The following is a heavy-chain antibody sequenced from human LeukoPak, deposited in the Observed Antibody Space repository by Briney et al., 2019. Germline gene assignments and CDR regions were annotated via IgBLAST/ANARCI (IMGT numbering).Heavy chain of an antibody. CDR2: INPNSGGT. CDR3: ARARAVAVANWFDP. D-gene: IGHD6-19*01. V-gene: IGHV1-2*02. J-gene: IGHJ5*02. Sequence: GASVKVSCKASGYTFTGYYMHWVRQAPGQGLEGMGWINPNSGGTNYAQKFQGRVTMTRDTSISTAYMELSRLRSDDTAVYYCARARAVAVANWFDPWGQGTLVTVSS. CDR1: GYTFTGYY.